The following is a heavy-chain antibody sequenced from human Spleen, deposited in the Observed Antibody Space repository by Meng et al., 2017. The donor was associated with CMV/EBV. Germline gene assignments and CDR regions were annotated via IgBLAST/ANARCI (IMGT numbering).Heavy chain of an antibody. D-gene: IGHD2-21*02. Sequence: QVQLQESGPGLVKPSGTLSLTCAVSGGSISSSNLWTWVRQVPGKGLEWIGEIYHSGSTNYNPSLKSRVTISVDKFKNQFSMTLGSVTAADTAVYYCARIERRRILKYCGSDCSTTDYWGQGTLVTVSS. CDR2: IYHSGST. V-gene: IGHV4-4*02. CDR3: ARIERRRILKYCGSDCSTTDY. J-gene: IGHJ4*02. CDR1: GGSISSSNL.